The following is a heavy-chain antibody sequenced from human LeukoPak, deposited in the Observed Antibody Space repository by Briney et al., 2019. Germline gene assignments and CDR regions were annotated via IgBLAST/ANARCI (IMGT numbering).Heavy chain of an antibody. CDR3: ARTIAQYTNSWLYYYYGMDV. D-gene: IGHD6-13*01. CDR2: ISGSGGST. V-gene: IGHV3-23*01. CDR1: GITLSNYG. Sequence: GGSLRLSCAVSGITLSNYGMSWVRQAPGKGLEWVAGISGSGGSTNFADSVKGRFTVSRDNSKSTLYLQMNSLRAEDTAVFYCARTIAQYTNSWLYYYYGMDVWGQGTTVTVSS. J-gene: IGHJ6*02.